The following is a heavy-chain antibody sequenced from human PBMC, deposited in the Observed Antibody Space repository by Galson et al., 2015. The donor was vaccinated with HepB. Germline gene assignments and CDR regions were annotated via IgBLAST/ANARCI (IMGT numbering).Heavy chain of an antibody. CDR3: ARGPAQSRHYYYYGMDV. Sequence: SLRLSCASSGFTFSSYAMSWVRQAPGKGLEWVSAISGSGGSTYYADSVKGRFTISRDNSKNTLYLQMNSLRAEDTAVYYCARGPAQSRHYYYYGMDVWGQGTTVTVSS. V-gene: IGHV3-23*01. CDR1: GFTFSSYA. CDR2: ISGSGGST. J-gene: IGHJ6*02.